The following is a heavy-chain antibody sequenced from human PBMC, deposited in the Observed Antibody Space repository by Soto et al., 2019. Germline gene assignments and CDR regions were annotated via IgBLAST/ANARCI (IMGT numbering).Heavy chain of an antibody. CDR2: IYYGGST. CDR1: GGSISSGDYY. V-gene: IGHV4-30-4*01. J-gene: IGHJ6*02. CDR3: ARGDHDYGDYGRHYYYGMDV. Sequence: PWETLSLTCTVSGGSISSGDYYWICIRQPPGKGLEWIGYIYYGGSTYYNPSRKSRVTIAADTSKNQFSLKLSSVTAADTAVYYCARGDHDYGDYGRHYYYGMDVWGQGTTVTVSS. D-gene: IGHD4-17*01.